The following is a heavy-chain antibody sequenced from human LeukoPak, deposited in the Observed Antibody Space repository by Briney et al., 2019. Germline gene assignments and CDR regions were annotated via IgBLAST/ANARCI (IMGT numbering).Heavy chain of an antibody. CDR1: GGTFSSYA. Sequence: SVKVSCKASGGTFSSYAISWVRQAPGQGLEWMGRIIPILGIANYAQKFQGRVTITADKSTSTAYMELSSLGSEDTAVYYCASFGPNYYYGMDVWGQGTTVTVSS. CDR2: IIPILGIA. D-gene: IGHD3-10*01. CDR3: ASFGPNYYYGMDV. V-gene: IGHV1-69*04. J-gene: IGHJ6*02.